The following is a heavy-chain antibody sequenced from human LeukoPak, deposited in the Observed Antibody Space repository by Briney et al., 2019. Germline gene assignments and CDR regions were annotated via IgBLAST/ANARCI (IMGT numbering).Heavy chain of an antibody. Sequence: GGSLRLSCAASGFTFSSYGMHWVRQAPGKGLEWVAVIWYDGSNKYYADSVKGRFTISRDNSKNTRYLQMNSLRAEETAVYYCARDSGGGVRFLEWLFDYWGQGTLVTVSS. CDR1: GFTFSSYG. D-gene: IGHD3-3*01. J-gene: IGHJ4*02. CDR3: ARDSGGGVRFLEWLFDY. CDR2: IWYDGSNK. V-gene: IGHV3-33*01.